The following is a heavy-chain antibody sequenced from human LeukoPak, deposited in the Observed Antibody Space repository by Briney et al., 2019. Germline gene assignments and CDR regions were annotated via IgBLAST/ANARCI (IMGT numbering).Heavy chain of an antibody. Sequence: ASVKVSCKASGYTFTSYDINWVRQATGQGLEWMGWMNPNSGNTGYAQKFQGRVTMTRNTSISTAYMELSSLRSEDTAVYYCARGRGKRWLPQIIDDYWGQGTLVTVSS. D-gene: IGHD5-24*01. CDR3: ARGRGKRWLPQIIDDY. CDR1: GYTFTSYD. V-gene: IGHV1-8*01. J-gene: IGHJ4*02. CDR2: MNPNSGNT.